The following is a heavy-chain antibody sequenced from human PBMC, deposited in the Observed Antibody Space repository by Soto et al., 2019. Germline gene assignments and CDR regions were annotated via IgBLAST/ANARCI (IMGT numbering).Heavy chain of an antibody. V-gene: IGHV4-59*08. CDR2: VYSTGGT. Sequence: QVQLQQSGPGLVKPSETLSLTCSVSSGPSSSHNWGWIRQPPGRGLEWIGYVYSTGGTSYNPSLKSRVTISADTSTNHLSLTLTSGTAADTAVYYCVRQGIGNLHGLVDVWGQGTTVRVSS. D-gene: IGHD1-1*01. J-gene: IGHJ6*02. CDR1: SGPSSSHN. CDR3: VRQGIGNLHGLVDV.